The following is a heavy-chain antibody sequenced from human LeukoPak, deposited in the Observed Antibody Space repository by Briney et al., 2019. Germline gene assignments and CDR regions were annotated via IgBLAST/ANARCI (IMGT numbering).Heavy chain of an antibody. CDR1: GYTFTGYY. J-gene: IGHJ4*02. V-gene: IGHV1-2*06. CDR3: ARDYCGGDCFPDY. D-gene: IGHD2-21*02. Sequence: ASVKVSCKASGYTFTGYYVHWVRQAPGQGLEWMGRINPNSGDTNYAQRFQGRVTMTRDTSISTAYMELSRLRSDDMAVYYCARDYCGGDCFPDYWGQGTLVTVSS. CDR2: INPNSGDT.